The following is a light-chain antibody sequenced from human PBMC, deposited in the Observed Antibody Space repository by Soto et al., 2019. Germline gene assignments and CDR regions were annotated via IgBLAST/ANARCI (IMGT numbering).Light chain of an antibody. CDR1: SSDIGGYDH. CDR2: EVT. J-gene: IGLJ3*02. CDR3: GSFAGPVWV. Sequence: QSALTQPPSASGSPGQSVTISCTGTSSDIGGYDHVSWYRQDPGKAPKGMIYEVTKRPSGVPDRFSGSKAGNTASLTVFGLQAEDEANYYCGSFAGPVWVFGGGTKVTVL. V-gene: IGLV2-8*01.